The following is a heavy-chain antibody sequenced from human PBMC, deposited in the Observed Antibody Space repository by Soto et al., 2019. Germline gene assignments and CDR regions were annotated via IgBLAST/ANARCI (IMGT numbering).Heavy chain of an antibody. Sequence: QVQLVESGGGVVQPGRSLRLSCAASGFTFSSYGMHWVRQAPGKGLEWVAVIWYDGSNKYYADSVKGRFTISRDNSKNTLYLQMNSLRAEDTAVYYCARDLDYGGNSGVDYWGQGTLVTVSS. CDR2: IWYDGSNK. J-gene: IGHJ4*02. V-gene: IGHV3-33*01. CDR3: ARDLDYGGNSGVDY. D-gene: IGHD4-17*01. CDR1: GFTFSSYG.